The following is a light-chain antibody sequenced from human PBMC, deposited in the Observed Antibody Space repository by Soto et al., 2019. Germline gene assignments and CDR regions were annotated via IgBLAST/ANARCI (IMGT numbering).Light chain of an antibody. CDR2: TSG. CDR3: QQTYSTPYT. Sequence: IQMTQSPSSLSASVGDRVTITCRARQRITTYLNWYQQKAGEAPKLLISTSGTLQRGVPSRFSGSGSGTDFTLTITALRPEDFAPYFCQQTYSTPYTFGQGTKLEIK. J-gene: IGKJ2*01. V-gene: IGKV1-39*01. CDR1: QRITTY.